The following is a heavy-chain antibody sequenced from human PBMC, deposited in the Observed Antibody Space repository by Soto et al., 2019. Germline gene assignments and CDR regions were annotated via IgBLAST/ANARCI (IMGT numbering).Heavy chain of an antibody. V-gene: IGHV4-59*08. J-gene: IGHJ3*02. CDR2: IYYSGST. D-gene: IGHD6-13*01. CDR1: GGSISSYY. Sequence: PSETLSLTCTVSGGSISSYYWSWIRQPPGKGLEWIGYIYYSGSTNYNPSLKSRVTISVDTSKNQFSLKLSSVTAADTAVYYCARWGSPIAAAGTGFWAFDIWGQGAMVTVSS. CDR3: ARWGSPIAAAGTGFWAFDI.